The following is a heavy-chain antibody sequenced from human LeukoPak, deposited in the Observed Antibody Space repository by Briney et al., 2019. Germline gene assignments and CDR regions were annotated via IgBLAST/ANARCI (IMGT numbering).Heavy chain of an antibody. Sequence: SETLSLTCNVSGGSISTYFWSWIRQPPGKGLEWIGYMDYSRSTKYNPSLKSRVTISADTSKNQFSLKLTSVTAGDTAVYYCAKWNTRGSWVDPWGQGTLVTVSS. CDR2: MDYSRST. CDR3: AKWNTRGSWVDP. CDR1: GGSISTYF. J-gene: IGHJ5*02. D-gene: IGHD1-1*01. V-gene: IGHV4-59*01.